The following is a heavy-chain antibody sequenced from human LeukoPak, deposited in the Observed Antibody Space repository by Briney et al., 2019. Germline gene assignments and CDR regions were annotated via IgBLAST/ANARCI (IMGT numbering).Heavy chain of an antibody. Sequence: PGGSLRLSCAASGFTFSSYGMSWVRQAPGKGLEWVSAISGSGGNTYYADSVKGRFTISRDNSKNTLYLQMNSLRAEDTAVYYCAKQLWFGESPFDYWGQGTLVTVSS. CDR3: AKQLWFGESPFDY. D-gene: IGHD3-10*01. CDR1: GFTFSSYG. CDR2: ISGSGGNT. J-gene: IGHJ4*02. V-gene: IGHV3-23*01.